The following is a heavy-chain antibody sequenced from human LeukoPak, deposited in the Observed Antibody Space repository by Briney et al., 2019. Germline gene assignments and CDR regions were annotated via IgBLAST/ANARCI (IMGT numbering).Heavy chain of an antibody. D-gene: IGHD3-22*01. V-gene: IGHV3-48*04. CDR3: ARGGGRYYDSSGYSY. CDR1: GFTFSSYS. CDR2: ISSSDSTI. Sequence: GGSLRLSCAASGFTFSSYSMNWVRQAPGKGLEWVSYISSSDSTIYYADSVKGRFTISRDNAKNTLYLQMNSLRAEDTAVYYCARGGGRYYDSSGYSYWGQGSLVTVSS. J-gene: IGHJ4*02.